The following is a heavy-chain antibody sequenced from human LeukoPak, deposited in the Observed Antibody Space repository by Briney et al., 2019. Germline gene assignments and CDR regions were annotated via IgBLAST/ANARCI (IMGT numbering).Heavy chain of an antibody. CDR2: IYHSGST. CDR3: ARRGGSLLWFGAAEYNWFDP. D-gene: IGHD3-10*01. CDR1: GYSISSGYY. V-gene: IGHV4-38-2*02. Sequence: SETLSLTCTVSGYSISSGYYWGWIRQPPGKGLEWIGSIYHSGSTYYNPSLKSRVTISVDTSKNQFSLKLSSVTAADTAVYYCARRGGSLLWFGAAEYNWFDPWGQGTLVTVSS. J-gene: IGHJ5*02.